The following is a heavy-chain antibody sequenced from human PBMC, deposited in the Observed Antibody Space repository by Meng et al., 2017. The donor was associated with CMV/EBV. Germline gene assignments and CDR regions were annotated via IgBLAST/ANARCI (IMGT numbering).Heavy chain of an antibody. D-gene: IGHD1-26*01. CDR2: IENDGTNK. Sequence: GGSLRLSCAASGFTFRRYDIHWVRQAPGKGLEWVAFIENDGTNKKSADSVKGRFIISRDNSKNTLYLQMNSLRAEDTAVYYCARDLPRRPWLTTLHYSGSHHYFDYWGQGTLVTVSS. CDR3: ARDLPRRPWLTTLHYSGSHHYFDY. V-gene: IGHV3-30*02. CDR1: GFTFRRYD. J-gene: IGHJ4*02.